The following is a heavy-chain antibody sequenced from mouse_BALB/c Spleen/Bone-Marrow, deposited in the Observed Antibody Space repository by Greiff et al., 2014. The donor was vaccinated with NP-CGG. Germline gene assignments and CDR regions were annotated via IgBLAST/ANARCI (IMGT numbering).Heavy chain of an antibody. CDR1: GYTFTSYW. Sequence: VQLVESGAELVRPGASVKLSCKASGYTFTSYWINWVKQRPGQGLEWIGNIYPSDSYTNYNQKFKDKATLTVDKSSSTAYMQLSSPTSEDSAVYYCTRYDYDWFAYWGQGTLVTVSA. CDR3: TRYDYDWFAY. CDR2: IYPSDSYT. V-gene: IGHV1-69*02. D-gene: IGHD2-4*01. J-gene: IGHJ3*01.